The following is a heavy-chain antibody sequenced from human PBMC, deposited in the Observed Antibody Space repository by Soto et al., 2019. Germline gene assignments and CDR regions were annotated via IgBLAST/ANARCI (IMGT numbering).Heavy chain of an antibody. CDR1: GFTVSSNS. CDR2: IYSGGGT. CDR3: ASGDGWLQLDYFEY. J-gene: IGHJ4*02. D-gene: IGHD1-1*01. V-gene: IGHV3-66*01. Sequence: PGGSLRLSCAASGFTVSSNSMSWVRQAPGKGLEWISIIYSGGGTYYTDSVKGRFAISRDSSKNTLYLQMNSLRAEDTAVYYCASGDGWLQLDYFEYWGQGTLVTVSS.